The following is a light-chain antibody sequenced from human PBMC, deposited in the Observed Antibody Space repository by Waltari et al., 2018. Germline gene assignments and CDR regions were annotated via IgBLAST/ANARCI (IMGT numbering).Light chain of an antibody. CDR3: SSYTRSSTYV. J-gene: IGLJ1*01. CDR2: EVT. Sequence: QSALTQPAPVSGSPGQSITISCTGTSSDVGYYTYLSWYQQPPGKAPKLLIYEVTNRPSGVSNRFSGSKSGNTASLTISGLQAEDEADYYCSSYTRSSTYVFGTGTKVTVL. CDR1: SSDVGYYTY. V-gene: IGLV2-14*03.